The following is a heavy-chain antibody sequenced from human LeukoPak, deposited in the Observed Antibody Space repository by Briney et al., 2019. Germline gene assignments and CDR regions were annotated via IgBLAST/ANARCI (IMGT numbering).Heavy chain of an antibody. D-gene: IGHD3-22*01. CDR3: ARSFDSSGYYYVNWFDP. J-gene: IGHJ5*02. CDR1: GGTFSSYA. Sequence: SVKVSCKASGGTFSSYAISWVRQAPGQGLEWMGGIIPIFGTANYAQKFQGRVTITTDDSTSTAYMELSSLRSEDTAVYYCARSFDSSGYYYVNWFDPWGQGTLVTVSS. V-gene: IGHV1-69*05. CDR2: IIPIFGTA.